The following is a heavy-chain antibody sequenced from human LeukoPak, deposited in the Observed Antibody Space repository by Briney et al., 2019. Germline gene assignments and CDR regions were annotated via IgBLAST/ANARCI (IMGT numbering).Heavy chain of an antibody. CDR3: AKDNWVATRGHYGFDS. Sequence: GGSLRLSCAASGFTFDDFAMHWVRQAPGKGLECVSLISGDGGSTYHADSVKGRFSISRDNSKNSLYLQMNSLRVEDTALYYCAKDNWVATRGHYGFDSLGQGTLVTVSS. D-gene: IGHD5-12*01. CDR2: ISGDGGST. V-gene: IGHV3-43*02. CDR1: GFTFDDFA. J-gene: IGHJ4*02.